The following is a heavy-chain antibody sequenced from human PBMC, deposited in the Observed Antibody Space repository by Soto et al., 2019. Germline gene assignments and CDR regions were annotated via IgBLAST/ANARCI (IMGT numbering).Heavy chain of an antibody. CDR3: AKGPLTNYDFWSGYYFYGMDV. J-gene: IGHJ6*02. Sequence: GGSLRLSCAASGFTFSSYAMSWVRQAPGKGLEWVSAISGSGGSTYYADSVKGRFTISRDNSKNTLYLQMNSLRAEDTAVYYCAKGPLTNYDFWSGYYFYGMDVWGQGTTVTVSS. CDR1: GFTFSSYA. CDR2: ISGSGGST. D-gene: IGHD3-3*01. V-gene: IGHV3-23*01.